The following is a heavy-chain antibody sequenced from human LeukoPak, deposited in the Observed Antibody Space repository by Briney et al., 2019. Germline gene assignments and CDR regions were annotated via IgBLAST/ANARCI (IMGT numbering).Heavy chain of an antibody. CDR1: GFMFNDYA. CDR3: ARTPIAAAGTYYFDY. Sequence: GRSLRLSCAPSGFMFNDYALHWVRQAPGKGLEWVAVISYDGSNKYYADSVKGRFTISRDNSKNTLYLQMNSLRAEDTAVYYCARTPIAAAGTYYFDYWGQGTLVTVSS. V-gene: IGHV3-30-3*01. J-gene: IGHJ4*02. D-gene: IGHD6-13*01. CDR2: ISYDGSNK.